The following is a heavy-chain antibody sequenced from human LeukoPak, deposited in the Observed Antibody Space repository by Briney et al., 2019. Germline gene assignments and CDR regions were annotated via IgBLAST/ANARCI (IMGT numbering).Heavy chain of an antibody. CDR2: ICNSDNKP. CDR3: AKNGDRGAYCSGGSCYPYYYQIMDV. CDR1: GFTFSNYA. Sequence: GGSLRLSCAASGFTFSNYAMSCVRPAPGKGLEWVSTICNSDNKPYYADSVKGRFTISRDNSNNTLYLQMNSLRAEDTAIYSCAKNGDRGAYCSGGSCYPYYYQIMDVWGEGTTVTISS. D-gene: IGHD2-15*01. V-gene: IGHV3-23*05. J-gene: IGHJ6*03.